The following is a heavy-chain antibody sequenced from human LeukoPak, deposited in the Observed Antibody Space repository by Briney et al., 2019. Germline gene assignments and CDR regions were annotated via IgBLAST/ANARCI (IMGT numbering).Heavy chain of an antibody. CDR1: GFTFGNAW. V-gene: IGHV3-15*01. CDR3: TTGAGGWHYFDY. Sequence: GGSLRLSCAASGFTFGNAWMSWVRQAPGKGLEWVGRIKSKTDGGTTDYAAPVKGRFTISRDDSKNTLYLQMNSLKTEDTAVYYCTTGAGGWHYFDYWGQGTLVTVSS. D-gene: IGHD6-19*01. J-gene: IGHJ4*02. CDR2: IKSKTDGGTT.